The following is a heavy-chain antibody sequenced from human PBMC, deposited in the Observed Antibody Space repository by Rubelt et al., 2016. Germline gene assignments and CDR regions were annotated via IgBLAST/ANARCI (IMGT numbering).Heavy chain of an antibody. Sequence: GGVVQPGRSLRLSCAASGFTFSSYGMHWVRQAPGKGLEWVAVIWYDGSNKYYADSVKCRFTISRDNSKNTLYLQMNSLRAEDTAVYYCARGGMGGSTGYFDYWGQGTLVTVSS. J-gene: IGHJ4*02. CDR3: ARGGMGGSTGYFDY. V-gene: IGHV3-33*01. CDR1: GFTFSSYG. CDR2: IWYDGSNK. D-gene: IGHD1-26*01.